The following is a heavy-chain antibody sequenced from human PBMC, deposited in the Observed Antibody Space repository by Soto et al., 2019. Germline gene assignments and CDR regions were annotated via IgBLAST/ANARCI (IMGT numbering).Heavy chain of an antibody. V-gene: IGHV3-30-3*01. CDR1: GFTFSSYA. CDR2: ISYDGSNK. CDR3: AREPYSSHWHYYYYGMDV. Sequence: PGGSLRLSCAASGFTFSSYAMHWVRQAPGKGLEWVAVISYDGSNKYYADSVKGRFTISRDNAKNTLYLQMNSLRAEDTAVYYCAREPYSSHWHYYYYGMDVWGQGTTVTVSS. J-gene: IGHJ6*02. D-gene: IGHD6-19*01.